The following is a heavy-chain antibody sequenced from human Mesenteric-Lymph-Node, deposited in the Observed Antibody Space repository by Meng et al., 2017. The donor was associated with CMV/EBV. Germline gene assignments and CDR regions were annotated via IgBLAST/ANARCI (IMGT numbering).Heavy chain of an antibody. CDR3: ARESSRRFLRLYYGMDV. D-gene: IGHD3-3*01. Sequence: ASVKVSCKASGYTFNSYAISWVRQAPGQGLEWMGRISAYNANTNYAQKFQGRVSMTKDTSTSTAYMELRSLRSEDTAVYYCARESSRRFLRLYYGMDVWGQGTTVTVSS. CDR1: GYTFNSYA. CDR2: ISAYNANT. V-gene: IGHV1-18*01. J-gene: IGHJ6*02.